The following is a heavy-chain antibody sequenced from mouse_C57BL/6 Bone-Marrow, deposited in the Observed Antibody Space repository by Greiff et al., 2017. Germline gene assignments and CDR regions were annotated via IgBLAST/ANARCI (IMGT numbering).Heavy chain of an antibody. Sequence: VQLQQSGAELVRPGASVKLSCTASGFNIKDDYMHWVKQRPEPGLEWIGWIDPENGDTEYASKFQGKATITADTSSNTAYLQLSSLTSEDTAVYYCTTFYGSSYLRYFDVWGTGTTVTVSS. CDR2: IDPENGDT. CDR1: GFNIKDDY. CDR3: TTFYGSSYLRYFDV. V-gene: IGHV14-4*01. J-gene: IGHJ1*03. D-gene: IGHD1-1*01.